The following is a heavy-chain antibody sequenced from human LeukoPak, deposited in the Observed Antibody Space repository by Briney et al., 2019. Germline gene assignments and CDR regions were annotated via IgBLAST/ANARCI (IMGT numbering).Heavy chain of an antibody. CDR3: GRDDVLGSGSIDY. CDR2: IRSDGGET. J-gene: IGHJ4*02. CDR1: GFTFTYHW. D-gene: IGHD3-10*01. V-gene: IGHV3-74*01. Sequence: GGSLRLSCAASGFTFTYHWMHWVRQGPGKGLVWVSRIRSDGGETNYADSVKGRFTISRDNAKNTLYLQMNSLGAEDTAVYYCGRDDVLGSGSIDYWGQGVLVTVSS.